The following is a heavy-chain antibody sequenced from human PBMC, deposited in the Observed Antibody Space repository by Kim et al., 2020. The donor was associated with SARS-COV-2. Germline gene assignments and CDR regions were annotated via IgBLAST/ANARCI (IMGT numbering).Heavy chain of an antibody. CDR3: ARVRLGGDYVYGLDY. Sequence: SETLSLTCTVSGGSISSGSYYWSWIRQPAGKGLEWIGRIYTSGSTNYNPSLKSRVTISVDTSKNQFSLKLSSVTAADTAVYYCARVRLGGDYVYGLDYWGQGTLVTVSS. V-gene: IGHV4-61*02. D-gene: IGHD4-17*01. J-gene: IGHJ4*02. CDR2: IYTSGST. CDR1: GGSISSGSYY.